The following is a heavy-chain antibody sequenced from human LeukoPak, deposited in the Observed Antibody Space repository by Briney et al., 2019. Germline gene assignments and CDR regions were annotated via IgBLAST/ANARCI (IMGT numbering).Heavy chain of an antibody. Sequence: GASVKVSCKASGYTFTGYYMHWVRQAPGQGLEWMGWINPNSGGTNYAQKFQGRVTMTRDTSISTAYMELSRLRSDDTAVYYCARTMVRGVIFDYWGQETLVTVSS. CDR2: INPNSGGT. J-gene: IGHJ4*02. V-gene: IGHV1-2*02. CDR3: ARTMVRGVIFDY. CDR1: GYTFTGYY. D-gene: IGHD3-10*01.